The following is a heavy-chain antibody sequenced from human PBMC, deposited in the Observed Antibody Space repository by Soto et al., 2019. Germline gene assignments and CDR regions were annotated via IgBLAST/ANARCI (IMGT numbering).Heavy chain of an antibody. Sequence: QVQLVQSGAEVKKPGASVKISCTASGYTFTDYYIHWVRQAPGQGPEWVGIINPYGGSTAYAQNFQGRITMTGDTSTSTVYMELSSLRSDDRAVYYCARALPRIPASRAGDYWGQGTLVSVSS. D-gene: IGHD6-6*01. CDR2: INPYGGST. V-gene: IGHV1-46*01. J-gene: IGHJ4*02. CDR3: ARALPRIPASRAGDY. CDR1: GYTFTDYY.